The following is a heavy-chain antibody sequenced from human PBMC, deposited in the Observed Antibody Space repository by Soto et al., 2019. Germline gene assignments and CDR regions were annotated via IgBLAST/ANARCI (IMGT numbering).Heavy chain of an antibody. CDR3: AKRTSGTTWGESDY. CDR1: GYIFSDYG. CDR2: ISTYSGNA. J-gene: IGHJ4*02. V-gene: IGHV1-18*04. D-gene: IGHD4-17*01. Sequence: QVHVVQSGAEVKKPGDSVKVSCKTSGYIFSDYGINWVRQAPGQGLEWMGWISTYSGNANLAQKFQGRVTMTTDTSTSTAYMELRSLRSDDTAVYYCAKRTSGTTWGESDYWGQGTLVTVSS.